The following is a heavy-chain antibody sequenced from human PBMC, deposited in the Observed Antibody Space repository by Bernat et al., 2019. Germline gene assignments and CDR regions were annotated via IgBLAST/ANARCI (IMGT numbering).Heavy chain of an antibody. J-gene: IGHJ1*01. Sequence: QVQLVQSGAEVKKPGSSVKVSCKASGGTFSSYAISWVRQAPGQGLEWMGGIIPIFGTANYAQKFQGRVTITADKSTSTAYMELSSLRSEDTAVYYCARGPLNFDWFQEYFQHWGQGTLVTVSS. V-gene: IGHV1-69*06. D-gene: IGHD3-9*01. CDR1: GGTFSSYA. CDR2: IIPIFGTA. CDR3: ARGPLNFDWFQEYFQH.